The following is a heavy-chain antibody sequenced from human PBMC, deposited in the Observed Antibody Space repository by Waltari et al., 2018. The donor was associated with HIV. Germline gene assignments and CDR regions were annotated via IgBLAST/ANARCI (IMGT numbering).Heavy chain of an antibody. Sequence: QLQLQESGPGLVKPSETLSLTCTVSGGSISSSSYYWGWIRQPPGKGLEWIGSIYYSGSTYYNPSLKSRVTISVDTSKNQFSLKLRSVTAADTAVYYCARQYDSSGYYKDGAFDYWGQGTLVTVSS. J-gene: IGHJ4*02. CDR2: IYYSGST. CDR1: GGSISSSSYY. V-gene: IGHV4-39*01. CDR3: ARQYDSSGYYKDGAFDY. D-gene: IGHD3-22*01.